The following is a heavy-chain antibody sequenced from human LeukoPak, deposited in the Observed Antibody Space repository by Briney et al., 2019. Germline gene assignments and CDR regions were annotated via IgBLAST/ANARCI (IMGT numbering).Heavy chain of an antibody. CDR3: AREAYRSASSNAFDI. V-gene: IGHV4-30-2*01. D-gene: IGHD1-26*01. CDR2: ISHSESA. Sequence: PSETLSLTCTVSGGSISSGANYWSWIRQPPGRGLEWIGYISHSESAYYSPSLESRITISVDRSKNQFSLKLSSVTAADTAVYYCAREAYRSASSNAFDIWGQGTMVTVSS. CDR1: GGSISSGANY. J-gene: IGHJ3*02.